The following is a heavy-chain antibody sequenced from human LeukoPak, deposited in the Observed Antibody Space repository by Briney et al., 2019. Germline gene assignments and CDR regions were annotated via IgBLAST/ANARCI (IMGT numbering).Heavy chain of an antibody. D-gene: IGHD3-22*01. V-gene: IGHV4-59*08. CDR2: IYYSGST. CDR1: GGSISSYY. CDR3: ARCTVDSSGYYSFDY. Sequence: SETLSLTCTVSGGSISSYYWSWIRQPPGKGLEWIGYIYYSGSTNYSPSLKSRVTISVDTSKNQFSLKLGSVTAADTAVYYCARCTVDSSGYYSFDYWGQGTLVTVSS. J-gene: IGHJ4*02.